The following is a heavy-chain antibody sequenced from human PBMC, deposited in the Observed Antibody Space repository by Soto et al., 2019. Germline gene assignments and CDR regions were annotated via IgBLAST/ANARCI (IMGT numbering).Heavy chain of an antibody. Sequence: ASGKVSCKASVGTFSSYAISWVRQAPGQGLEWMGGIIPIFGTANYAQKFQGRVTITADESTSTAYMELSSLRSEDTAVYYCARMRRYYDILTGYYKDHYYYGMDVWGQGTTVTVSS. CDR2: IIPIFGTA. CDR1: VGTFSSYA. CDR3: ARMRRYYDILTGYYKDHYYYGMDV. J-gene: IGHJ6*02. D-gene: IGHD3-9*01. V-gene: IGHV1-69*13.